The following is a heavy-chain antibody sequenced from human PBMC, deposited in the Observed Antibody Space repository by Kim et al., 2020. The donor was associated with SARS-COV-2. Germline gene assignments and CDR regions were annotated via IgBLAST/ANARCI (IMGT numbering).Heavy chain of an antibody. CDR1: GYTFTSYY. Sequence: ASVKVSCKASGYTFTSYYMHWVRQAPGQGLEWMGIINPSGGSTSYAQKFQGRVTMTRDTSTSTVYMELSSLRSEDTAVYYCARLAVVAGFGELFGDAFDIWGQGTMVTVSS. CDR2: INPSGGST. D-gene: IGHD3-10*01. CDR3: ARLAVVAGFGELFGDAFDI. J-gene: IGHJ3*02. V-gene: IGHV1-46*01.